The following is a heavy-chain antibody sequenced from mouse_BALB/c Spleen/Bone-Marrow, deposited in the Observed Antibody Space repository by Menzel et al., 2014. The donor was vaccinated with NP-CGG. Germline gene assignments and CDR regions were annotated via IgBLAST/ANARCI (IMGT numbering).Heavy chain of an antibody. CDR2: ISSGSSTI. Sequence: VQLKESGGGLVQPGGSRKLSCAASGFTSSSFGMHWVRQAPEKGLEWVAYISSGSSTIYYADTVKGRFTISRDNPKNSLFLQMTSLRSEDTAMYYCARKGALITHYYAMDYWGQGATVTVSS. V-gene: IGHV5-17*02. CDR1: GFTSSSFG. J-gene: IGHJ4*01. CDR3: ARKGALITHYYAMDY. D-gene: IGHD2-4*01.